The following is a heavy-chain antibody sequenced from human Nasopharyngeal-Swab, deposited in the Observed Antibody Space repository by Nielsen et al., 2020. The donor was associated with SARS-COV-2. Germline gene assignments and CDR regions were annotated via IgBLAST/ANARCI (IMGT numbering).Heavy chain of an antibody. D-gene: IGHD2-2*03. CDR3: AKDTRDLDIGVGYYYYGMDV. J-gene: IGHJ6*02. CDR2: ISASGDST. Sequence: WIRQPPGKGLEWVSGISASGDSTYYADSVKGRFTISRDNSKNTLYLQMNSLRAEDTAVYYCAKDTRDLDIGVGYYYYGMDVWGQGTTVTVSS. V-gene: IGHV3-23*01.